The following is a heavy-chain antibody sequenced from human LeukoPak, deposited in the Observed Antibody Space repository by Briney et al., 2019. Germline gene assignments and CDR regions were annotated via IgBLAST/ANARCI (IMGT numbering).Heavy chain of an antibody. V-gene: IGHV4-34*01. CDR3: ARVGRWLQLRYFDY. CDR1: GGSFSGYY. D-gene: IGHD5-24*01. Sequence: PSETLSLTCAVYGGSFSGYYWSWIRQPPGKGLEWVGEINHSGSTNYNPSLKSRVTISVDTSKNQFSLKLSSVTAADTAVYYCARVGRWLQLRYFDYWGQGTLVTVSS. CDR2: INHSGST. J-gene: IGHJ4*02.